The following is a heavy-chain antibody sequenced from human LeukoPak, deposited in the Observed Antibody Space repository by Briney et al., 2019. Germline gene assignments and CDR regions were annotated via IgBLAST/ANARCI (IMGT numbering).Heavy chain of an antibody. CDR2: ISAYNGNT. Sequence: ASVKVSCKASGYTFTGYYMHWVRQAPGQGLEWMGWISAYNGNTNYAQKLQGRVTMTTDTSTSTAYMELRSLRSDDTAVYYCARGVYGVFDYWGQGTLVTVSS. V-gene: IGHV1-18*04. CDR3: ARGVYGVFDY. CDR1: GYTFTGYY. D-gene: IGHD4-17*01. J-gene: IGHJ4*02.